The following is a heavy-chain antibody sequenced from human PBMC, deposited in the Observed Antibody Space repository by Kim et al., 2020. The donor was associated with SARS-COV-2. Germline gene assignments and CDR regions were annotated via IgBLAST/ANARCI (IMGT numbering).Heavy chain of an antibody. Sequence: GGSLRLSCAASGFTFSSYGMHWVRQAPGKGLEWVAVIWYDGSNKYYADSVKGRFTISRDNSKNTLYLQMNSLRAEDTAVYYCARDGKGYYYDSSGPNDDAFDIWGQGTMVTVSS. CDR3: ARDGKGYYYDSSGPNDDAFDI. CDR2: IWYDGSNK. D-gene: IGHD3-22*01. J-gene: IGHJ3*02. CDR1: GFTFSSYG. V-gene: IGHV3-33*01.